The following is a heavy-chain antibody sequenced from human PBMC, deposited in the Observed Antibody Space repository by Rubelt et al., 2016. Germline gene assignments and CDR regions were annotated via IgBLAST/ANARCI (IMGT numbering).Heavy chain of an antibody. J-gene: IGHJ3*02. Sequence: QVQLQESGPGLVKPSETLSLTCTVSGGSISSYYWSWIRQPPGKGLEWIGYIYYSGSTNYNPSLRIRVTISVDTSKNQFSLKLSSVTAADTAVYYCARDPAWNYFDIWGQGTMVTVSS. V-gene: IGHV4-59*01. D-gene: IGHD1-7*01. CDR1: GGSISSYY. CDR3: ARDPAWNYFDI. CDR2: IYYSGST.